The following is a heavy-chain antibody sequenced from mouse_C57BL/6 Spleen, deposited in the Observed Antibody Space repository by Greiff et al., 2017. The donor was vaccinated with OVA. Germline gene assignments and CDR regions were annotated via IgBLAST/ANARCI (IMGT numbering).Heavy chain of an antibody. CDR3: ARRDHGNFDD. D-gene: IGHD2-1*01. CDR1: GYTFTDYY. Sequence: VQLQQSGPELVKPGASVKISCKASGYTFTDYYMNWVKQSHGKSLEWIGDINPNNGGTSYNQKFKGKATLTVDKSSSTAYMELRSLTSEDSAVYYCARRDHGNFDDWGQGTTLTVSS. J-gene: IGHJ2*01. V-gene: IGHV1-26*01. CDR2: INPNNGGT.